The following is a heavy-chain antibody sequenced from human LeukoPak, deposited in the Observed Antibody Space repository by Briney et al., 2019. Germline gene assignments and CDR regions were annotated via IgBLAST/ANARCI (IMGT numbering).Heavy chain of an antibody. Sequence: SETLSLTCTVSGGSISSYYWSWIRQPAGKGLEWIGRIYTSGSTNYNPSLKSRVTMSVDTSKNQFSLKLSSVTAADTAVYYCARGIAVAGTGYLDPWGQGTLVTVSS. CDR1: GGSISSYY. D-gene: IGHD6-19*01. CDR3: ARGIAVAGTGYLDP. V-gene: IGHV4-4*07. CDR2: IYTSGST. J-gene: IGHJ5*02.